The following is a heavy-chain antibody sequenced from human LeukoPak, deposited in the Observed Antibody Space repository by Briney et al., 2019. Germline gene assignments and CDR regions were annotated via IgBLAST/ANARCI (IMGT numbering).Heavy chain of an antibody. CDR3: ARGLPKHDYGDYGGTWFDP. CDR2: IYYSGNT. J-gene: IGHJ5*02. CDR1: GGSISSSNYY. V-gene: IGHV4-39*07. D-gene: IGHD4-17*01. Sequence: SETLSLTCTVSGGSISSSNYYWGWIRQPPGKGLEWIGVIYYSGNTYYTPSLKSRVTMSIDTSKNQFSLRLSSVTAADTALYYCARGLPKHDYGDYGGTWFDPWGQGTLVTVSS.